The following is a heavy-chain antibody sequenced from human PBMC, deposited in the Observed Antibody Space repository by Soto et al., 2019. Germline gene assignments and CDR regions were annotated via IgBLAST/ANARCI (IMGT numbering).Heavy chain of an antibody. D-gene: IGHD6-6*01. CDR2: IYYSGST. CDR3: ARGIAARPLPYYYYMDV. J-gene: IGHJ6*03. CDR1: GGSISSGGYY. V-gene: IGHV4-31*03. Sequence: SETLSLTCTVSGGSISSGGYYWSWIRQHPGKGLEWIGYIYYSGSTYYNPSLKSRVTISVDTSKNQFSLKLSSVTAADTAVYYCARGIAARPLPYYYYMDVWGKGTTVTVSS.